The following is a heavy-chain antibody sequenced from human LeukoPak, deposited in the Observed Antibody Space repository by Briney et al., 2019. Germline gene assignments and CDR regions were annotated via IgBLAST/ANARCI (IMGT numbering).Heavy chain of an antibody. J-gene: IGHJ4*02. D-gene: IGHD3-10*01. Sequence: GGSLRLSCAASGFTFSSYWMSWVRQAPGKGLEWVANIKQDGSEKYYVDSVKGRFTISRDNAKKSLYPQMNSLRAEDTAVYYCASIAPGTSYIRKWGQGTLVTVSS. CDR2: IKQDGSEK. CDR3: ASIAPGTSYIRK. V-gene: IGHV3-7*02. CDR1: GFTFSSYW.